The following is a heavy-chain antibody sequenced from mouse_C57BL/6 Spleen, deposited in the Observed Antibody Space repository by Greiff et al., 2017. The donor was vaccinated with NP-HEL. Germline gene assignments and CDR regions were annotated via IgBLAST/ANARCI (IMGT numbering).Heavy chain of an antibody. V-gene: IGHV1-81*01. CDR3: VTAWFAY. CDR1: GYTFTSYG. J-gene: IGHJ3*01. Sequence: VQLQQSGAELARPGASVKLSCKASGYTFTSYGISWVKQRTGQGLEWIGEIYPRSGNTYYNEKFKGKATLTADKSSSTAYMELRSLTSEDSAVYFCVTAWFAYWGQGTLVTVSA. CDR2: IYPRSGNT.